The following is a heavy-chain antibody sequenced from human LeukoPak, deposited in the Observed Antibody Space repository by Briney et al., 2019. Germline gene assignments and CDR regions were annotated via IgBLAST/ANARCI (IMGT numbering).Heavy chain of an antibody. J-gene: IGHJ4*02. CDR2: IYLGDSDT. D-gene: IGHD5-12*01. V-gene: IGHV5-51*01. Sequence: GESLKISCKGSGYSFTSYWIGWVRQMPGKGLEWMGSIYLGDSDTRYSPSFQGQVTISADKSISTAYLQWSSLKASDTAMYYCARVVGGYDFYGESVIDYWGQGTLVTVSS. CDR1: GYSFTSYW. CDR3: ARVVGGYDFYGESVIDY.